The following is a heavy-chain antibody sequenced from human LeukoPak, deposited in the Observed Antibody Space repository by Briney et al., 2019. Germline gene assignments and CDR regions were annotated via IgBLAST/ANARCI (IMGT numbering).Heavy chain of an antibody. CDR3: AIIATRRYIAAAGTRAAS. CDR2: INPNSGGT. V-gene: IGHV1-2*02. CDR1: GYTFTGYY. D-gene: IGHD6-13*01. J-gene: IGHJ4*02. Sequence: ASVKVSCKASGYTFTGYYMHWVRQAPGQGLEGMGWINPNSGGTNYAQKFQGRVTMTRDTSISTAYMELSRLRSDDTAVYYCAIIATRRYIAAAGTRAASWGQGTLVTVSS.